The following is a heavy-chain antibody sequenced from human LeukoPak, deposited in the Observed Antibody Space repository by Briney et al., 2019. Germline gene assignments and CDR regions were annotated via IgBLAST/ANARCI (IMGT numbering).Heavy chain of an antibody. Sequence: ASVTVSSTASGYIFTIYGISWVRQAPGQGLEWMGWISAYNGNTNYAQKLQGRVTMTTDTSTSTAYMELRSLRSDDTAVYYCARYCSSTSCPSTTAGTPRYYYYGMDVWGQGTTVTVSS. CDR3: ARYCSSTSCPSTTAGTPRYYYYGMDV. CDR1: GYIFTIYG. D-gene: IGHD2-2*01. CDR2: ISAYNGNT. J-gene: IGHJ6*02. V-gene: IGHV1-18*01.